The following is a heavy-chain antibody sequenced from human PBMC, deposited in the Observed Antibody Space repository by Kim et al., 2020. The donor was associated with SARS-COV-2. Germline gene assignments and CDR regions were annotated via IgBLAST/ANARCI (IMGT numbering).Heavy chain of an antibody. Sequence: GGSLRLSCAASEFTFSNCAMGWVRQAPGKGLEWVSNITGSGGTTYYADSVRGRFTISRDNSKNTLYLQLNSLRAEDAAVYFCAKDLRGPTAGTWYFDYWGQGTLVTVSS. J-gene: IGHJ4*02. CDR1: EFTFSNCA. V-gene: IGHV3-23*01. D-gene: IGHD6-13*01. CDR2: ITGSGGTT. CDR3: AKDLRGPTAGTWYFDY.